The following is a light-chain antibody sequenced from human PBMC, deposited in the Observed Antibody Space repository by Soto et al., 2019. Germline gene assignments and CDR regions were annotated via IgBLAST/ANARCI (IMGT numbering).Light chain of an antibody. CDR2: DAS. CDR1: QSVSSY. V-gene: IGKV3-11*01. CDR3: QQRSKWPST. J-gene: IGKJ4*01. Sequence: EIVLTQSPVTLSLSPGERATLSCRASQSVSSYLAWYQQKPGQAPRLLIYDASKRATGIPARFSGSGSGTDFILTISSLEPEDFAVYYCQQRSKWPSTFGGGTKVEIK.